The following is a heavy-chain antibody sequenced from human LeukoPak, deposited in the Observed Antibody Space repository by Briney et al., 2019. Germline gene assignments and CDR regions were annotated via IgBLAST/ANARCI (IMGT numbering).Heavy chain of an antibody. CDR3: AAVPLVRGVTDTYDY. CDR1: GLTFSGYW. Sequence: GGSLRLSCAASGLTFSGYWMNWVRQAPGKGLEWVANIKPDGSEKYYVDSVKGRFTISRDNAKNSLYLQMNSLRDEDTAVYYCAAVPLVRGVTDTYDYWGQGTLVTVSS. CDR2: IKPDGSEK. V-gene: IGHV3-7*02. D-gene: IGHD3-10*02. J-gene: IGHJ4*02.